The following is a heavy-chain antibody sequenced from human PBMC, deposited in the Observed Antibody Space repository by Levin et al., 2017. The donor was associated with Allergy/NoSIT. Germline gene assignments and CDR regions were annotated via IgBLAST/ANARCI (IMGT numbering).Heavy chain of an antibody. D-gene: IGHD3-22*01. CDR3: ARDLTFYYDTSGYYPFDY. CDR2: ISSSSSYI. J-gene: IGHJ4*02. Sequence: SSETLSLTCAASGFTFSSNSMNWVRQAPGKGLEWVSSISSSSSYIYYADSVKGRFTISRDNAKNSLFLQMNSLRAEDTAMYFCARDLTFYYDTSGYYPFDYWGQGTLVTVSS. V-gene: IGHV3-21*01. CDR1: GFTFSSNS.